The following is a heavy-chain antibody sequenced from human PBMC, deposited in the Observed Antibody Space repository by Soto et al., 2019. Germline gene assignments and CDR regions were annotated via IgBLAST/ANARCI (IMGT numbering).Heavy chain of an antibody. CDR1: GYTFNNYG. Sequence: ASVTVSCKPSGYTFNNYGIIWVRQAPGQGLEWMGWINTKTGHRNYAQKFEDRLTMTTATSTNTVYMELKRLRSDDTAVYYCARDRLRGYDSSGFYSWGQGTPVTVSS. CDR2: INTKTGHR. V-gene: IGHV1-18*01. D-gene: IGHD3-22*01. J-gene: IGHJ4*02. CDR3: ARDRLRGYDSSGFYS.